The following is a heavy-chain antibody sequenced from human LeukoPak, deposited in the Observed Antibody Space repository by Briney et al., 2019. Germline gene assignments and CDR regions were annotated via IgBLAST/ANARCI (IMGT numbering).Heavy chain of an antibody. J-gene: IGHJ4*02. Sequence: ASVKISCKASGYTFTGYYMHWVRQAPGQGLEWVGWINPNSGGTNYAQKFQGRVTMTRDTSISTAYMELSRLRSEDTAVYYCARAGYYGSGSPWGQGTLVTVSS. CDR2: INPNSGGT. D-gene: IGHD3-10*01. CDR3: ARAGYYGSGSP. V-gene: IGHV1-2*02. CDR1: GYTFTGYY.